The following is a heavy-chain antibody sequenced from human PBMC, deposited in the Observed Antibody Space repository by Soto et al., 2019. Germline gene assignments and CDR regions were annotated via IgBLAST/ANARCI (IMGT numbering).Heavy chain of an antibody. CDR2: IYHSGST. J-gene: IGHJ6*02. V-gene: IGHV4-4*02. D-gene: IGHD2-8*01. CDR1: GGSISSSNW. CDR3: ARGSSGCTNGVCWIYYYGMDV. Sequence: PSETLSLTCAVSGGSISSSNWWSCVRQPPGKGLEWIGEIYHSGSTNYNPSLKSRVTISVDKSKNQFSLKLSSVTAADTAVYYCARGSSGCTNGVCWIYYYGMDVWGQGTTVTVSS.